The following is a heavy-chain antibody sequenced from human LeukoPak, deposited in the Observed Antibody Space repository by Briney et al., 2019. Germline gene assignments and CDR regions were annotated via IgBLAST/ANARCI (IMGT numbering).Heavy chain of an antibody. Sequence: PGGSLRLSCAASGFTFSSYWMNWARQAPGKGLEWVAVIWYDGSNKYYADSVKGRFTISRDNSKNTLYLQMNSLRAEDTAVYYCARDPGSYLDYWGQGTLVTVSS. D-gene: IGHD1-26*01. CDR1: GFTFSSYW. CDR2: IWYDGSNK. V-gene: IGHV3-33*08. CDR3: ARDPGSYLDY. J-gene: IGHJ4*02.